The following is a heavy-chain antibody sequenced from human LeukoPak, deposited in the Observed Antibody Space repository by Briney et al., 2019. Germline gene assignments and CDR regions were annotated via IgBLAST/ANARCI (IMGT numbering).Heavy chain of an antibody. D-gene: IGHD3-22*01. Sequence: GKSLRLSCTASGFTFSDYGMHWVRQPPGKGLEWVAIIWYDGSNKTYEDSVKGRFTISRDNSKNTLYLQMNSPRAEDTAVYYCARGVDYYENSGTIDYWGQGTLVTVSS. CDR2: IWYDGSNK. J-gene: IGHJ4*02. CDR3: ARGVDYYENSGTIDY. CDR1: GFTFSDYG. V-gene: IGHV3-33*01.